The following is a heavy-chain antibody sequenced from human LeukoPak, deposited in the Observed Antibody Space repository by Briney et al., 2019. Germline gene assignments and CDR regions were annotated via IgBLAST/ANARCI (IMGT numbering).Heavy chain of an antibody. CDR2: IIPIFGTA. CDR1: GGTFSSYA. CDR3: ARARGGGTTGYYYYMDV. J-gene: IGHJ6*03. Sequence: GASVKVSCKASGGTFSSYAISWVRQAPGQGLEWMGGIIPIFGTANYAQKFQGRVTITADESTSTAYMELSSLRSEDTAVYYCARARGGGTTGYYYYMDVWGKGTTVTISS. V-gene: IGHV1-69*01. D-gene: IGHD1-14*01.